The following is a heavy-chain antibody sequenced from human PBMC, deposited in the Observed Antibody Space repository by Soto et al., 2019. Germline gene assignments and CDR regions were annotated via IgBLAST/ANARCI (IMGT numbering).Heavy chain of an antibody. CDR3: ARSYGDYAYYYGMDV. J-gene: IGHJ6*02. CDR2: IYPGDSDT. V-gene: IGHV5-51*01. Sequence: PGESLKISCKGSGYSFTSYWIGWVRQMPGKGLEWMGIIYPGDSDTRYSPSFQGQVTISADKSISTAYLQWSSLKASDTAMYYCARSYGDYAYYYGMDVWGQGTTVTVSS. D-gene: IGHD4-17*01. CDR1: GYSFTSYW.